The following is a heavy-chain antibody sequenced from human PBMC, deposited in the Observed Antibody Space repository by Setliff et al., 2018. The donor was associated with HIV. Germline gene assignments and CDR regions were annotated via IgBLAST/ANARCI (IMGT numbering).Heavy chain of an antibody. V-gene: IGHV4-38-2*02. CDR1: GSSISSNSY. Sequence: SETLSLTCSVPGSSISSNSYWWAWIRQPPGKGLEYIGTIYHRGGTFNNPSLKSRVVMSVDTSKNQFSLKLTSVTAADTATYYCARDTGVNVAPDGRGYHTFDFWGRGTMVTVSS. CDR3: ARDTGVNVAPDGRGYHTFDF. D-gene: IGHD2-8*02. CDR2: IYHRGGT. J-gene: IGHJ3*01.